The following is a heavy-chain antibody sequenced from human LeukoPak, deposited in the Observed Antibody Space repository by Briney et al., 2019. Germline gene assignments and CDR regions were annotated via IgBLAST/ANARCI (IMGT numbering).Heavy chain of an antibody. CDR2: IITIFGAA. J-gene: IGHJ4*02. V-gene: IGHV1-69*13. CDR3: ARDPDS. Sequence: ASVKVSCKASGGTFSSSAISWVRQAPGQGLEWIGRIITIFGAANYAQKFQGRVTISADESTGTVYMELRSLRSEDTAVYYCARDPDSWGQGTLVTVSP. CDR1: GGTFSSSA.